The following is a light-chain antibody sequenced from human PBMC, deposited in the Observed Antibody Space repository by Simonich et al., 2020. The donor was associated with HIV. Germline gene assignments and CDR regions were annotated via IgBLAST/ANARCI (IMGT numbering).Light chain of an antibody. V-gene: IGKV3-15*01. CDR3: QQYNNWPYT. CDR2: GAS. CDR1: QSVSSN. Sequence: EIVMTQSPATLSVSPGERPTLSCRASQSVSSNLAWDQQKPGQAPRLLIDGASTRATGIPARFSGSGSGTEFTLTISSLQSEDFAVYYCQQYNNWPYTFGQGTKLEIK. J-gene: IGKJ2*01.